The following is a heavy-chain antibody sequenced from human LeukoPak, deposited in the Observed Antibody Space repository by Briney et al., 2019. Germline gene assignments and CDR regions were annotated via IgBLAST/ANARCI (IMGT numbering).Heavy chain of an antibody. D-gene: IGHD3-22*01. CDR3: AAGYDSSANDAFDI. CDR2: IYTSGST. J-gene: IGHJ3*02. Sequence: SQTLSLTCTVPGGSISSGSYYWSWIRQPAGKGLEWIGRIYTSGSTNYNPSLKSRVTISVDTSKNQFSLKLSSVTAADTAVYYCAAGYDSSANDAFDIWGQGTMVTVSS. V-gene: IGHV4-61*02. CDR1: GGSISSGSYY.